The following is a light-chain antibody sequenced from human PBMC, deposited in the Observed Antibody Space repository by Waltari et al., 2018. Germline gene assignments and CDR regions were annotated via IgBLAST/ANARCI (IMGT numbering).Light chain of an antibody. CDR1: GSNIGINT. CDR3: AAWDDSLNGLS. J-gene: IGLJ1*01. CDR2: NDN. V-gene: IGLV1-44*01. Sequence: QSVLTQPPSASGTPGQRVTISCSGSGSNIGINTVNWYQQLPGTAPKLLIYNDNQQSVGLPDRFSGSKSGSSASLAISGLQSDDEANYYCAAWDDSLNGLSFGTGTRVTVL.